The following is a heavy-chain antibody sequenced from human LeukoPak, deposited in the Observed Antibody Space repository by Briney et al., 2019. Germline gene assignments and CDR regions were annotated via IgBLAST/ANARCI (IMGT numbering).Heavy chain of an antibody. J-gene: IGHJ4*02. D-gene: IGHD1-1*01. CDR1: GYTFSAYD. V-gene: IGHV1-69*05. CDR2: IIPIFGTA. CDR3: ASLLRYNWNEFDY. Sequence: SVKVSCKASGYTFSAYDINWVRQAPGQGLEWMGGIIPIFGTANYAQKFQGRVTITTDESTSTAYMELSSLRSEDTAVYYCASLLRYNWNEFDYWGQGTLVTVSS.